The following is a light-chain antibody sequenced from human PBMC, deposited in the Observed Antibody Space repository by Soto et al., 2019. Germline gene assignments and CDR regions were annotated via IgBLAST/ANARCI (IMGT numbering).Light chain of an antibody. CDR2: DVT. CDR1: SSDVGRYDY. V-gene: IGLV2-11*01. CDR3: CSFAGSYSYV. J-gene: IGLJ1*01. Sequence: QSALTQPRSVSGSPGQPVTISCTGTSSDVGRYDYVSWYQQYPGEAPKLIIYDVTERPSGVPDRFSGSKSGNTASLTISGLRAEDEAAYSCCSFAGSYSYVFGSGTKVTVL.